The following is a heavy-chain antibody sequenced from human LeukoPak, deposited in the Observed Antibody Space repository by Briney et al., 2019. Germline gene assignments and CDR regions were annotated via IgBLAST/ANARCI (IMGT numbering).Heavy chain of an antibody. CDR1: GFTFSSYG. V-gene: IGHV3-30*18. J-gene: IGHJ4*02. Sequence: PGGSLRLSCAASGFTFSSYGMHWVRQAPGKGLEWVAVISYDGSNKYYADSVKGRFTISRDNSKNTLYLQMNSLRAEDTAVYYCAKAPAYYYDSSGYYYWGQGTLVTVSS. CDR3: AKAPAYYYDSSGYYY. CDR2: ISYDGSNK. D-gene: IGHD3-22*01.